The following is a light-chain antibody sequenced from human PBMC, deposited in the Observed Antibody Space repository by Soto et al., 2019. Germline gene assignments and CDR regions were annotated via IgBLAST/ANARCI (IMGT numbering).Light chain of an antibody. CDR1: SSDVGSYNL. CDR3: SSYTGSSTLVI. Sequence: QSVLTQPASVSGSPGQSITISCTGTSSDVGSYNLVSWYQQHPGKAPKLMIYEVSNRPSGLSNRFSGSKSGNTASLTISGLQAEDEAVYYCSSYTGSSTLVIFGGGTKVTVL. CDR2: EVS. J-gene: IGLJ2*01. V-gene: IGLV2-14*02.